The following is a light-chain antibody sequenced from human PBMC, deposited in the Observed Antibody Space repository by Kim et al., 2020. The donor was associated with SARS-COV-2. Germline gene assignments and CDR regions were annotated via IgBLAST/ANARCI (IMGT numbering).Light chain of an antibody. J-gene: IGLJ2*01. Sequence: FMLTQPHSVSESPGKTVTISCTRSRGSIASNYVQWYQQRPGSAPTTVIYEDNQRPSGVPDRFSASIDSSSNSASLTISGLKTEEEAYYYCQSYDSSSVVFGGGTKLTVL. CDR3: QSYDSSSVV. CDR1: RGSIASNY. V-gene: IGLV6-57*03. CDR2: EDN.